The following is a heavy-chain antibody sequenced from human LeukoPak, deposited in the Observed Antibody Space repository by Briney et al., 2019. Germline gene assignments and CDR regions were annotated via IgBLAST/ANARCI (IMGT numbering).Heavy chain of an antibody. CDR3: ARVLYYGSGNYDY. Sequence: PGGSLRLSCAASGFTFSSYEMNWVRQAPGKGLEWASYISSSGSTIYYADSVKGRFTISRDNAKNSLYLQMNSLRAEDTAVYYCARVLYYGSGNYDYWGQGTLVTVSS. CDR1: GFTFSSYE. J-gene: IGHJ4*02. V-gene: IGHV3-48*03. D-gene: IGHD3-10*01. CDR2: ISSSGSTI.